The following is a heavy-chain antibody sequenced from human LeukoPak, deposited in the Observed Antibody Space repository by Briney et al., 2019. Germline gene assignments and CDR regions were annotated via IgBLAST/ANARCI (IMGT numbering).Heavy chain of an antibody. Sequence: SETLSLTCAVYGGSFSGYYWSWIRQPPGKGLEWIGEINHSGSTNYNPSLKSRVTISVDTSKNQFSLKLSSVTAADTAVYYCARGLSVITFGGVIVNLYYFDYWGQGTLVTVSS. V-gene: IGHV4-34*01. CDR3: ARGLSVITFGGVIVNLYYFDY. D-gene: IGHD3-16*02. CDR2: INHSGST. J-gene: IGHJ4*02. CDR1: GGSFSGYY.